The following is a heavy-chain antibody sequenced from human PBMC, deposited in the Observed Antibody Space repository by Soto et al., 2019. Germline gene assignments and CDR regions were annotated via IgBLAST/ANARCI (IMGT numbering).Heavy chain of an antibody. D-gene: IGHD1-26*01. CDR1: GFSFSDYS. V-gene: IGHV3-48*02. J-gene: IGHJ4*02. Sequence: GGSLRLSCAASGFSFSDYSMNWVRQAPGKGLEWVSKITSSGATVHYADSVKGRFTISRDNGMSSLYLEMNSLRDEDTAVYYCARDLYSGSYSEAYWGQGTLVTVSS. CDR3: ARDLYSGSYSEAY. CDR2: ITSSGATV.